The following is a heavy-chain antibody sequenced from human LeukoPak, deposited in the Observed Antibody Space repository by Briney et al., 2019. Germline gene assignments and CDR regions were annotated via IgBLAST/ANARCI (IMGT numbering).Heavy chain of an antibody. CDR3: ARENVEMATIVSFDI. CDR2: IIPILGIA. J-gene: IGHJ3*02. D-gene: IGHD5-24*01. CDR1: GYTFTGYY. Sequence: GASVKVSCKASGYTFTGYYMHWVRQAPGQGLEWMGRIIPILGIANYAQKFQGRVTITADKSTSTAYMELSSLRSEDTAVYYCARENVEMATIVSFDIWGQGTMVTVSS. V-gene: IGHV1-69*04.